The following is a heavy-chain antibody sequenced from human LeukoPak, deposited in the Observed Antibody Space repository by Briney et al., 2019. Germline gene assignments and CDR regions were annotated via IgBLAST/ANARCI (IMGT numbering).Heavy chain of an antibody. CDR1: GGSISSGSYY. Sequence: SETLSLTCTVSGGSISSGSYYWSWIRQPAGKGLEWIGRIYTSGSTNYNPSLKSRVTISVDTSKNQFSLELSSVTAADTAVYYCARELWFGELLRAGYYFDYWGQGTLVTVSS. V-gene: IGHV4-61*02. CDR2: IYTSGST. J-gene: IGHJ4*02. D-gene: IGHD3-10*01. CDR3: ARELWFGELLRAGYYFDY.